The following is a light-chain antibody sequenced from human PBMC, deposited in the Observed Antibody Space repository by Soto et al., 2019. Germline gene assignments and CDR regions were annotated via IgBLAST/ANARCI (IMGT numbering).Light chain of an antibody. J-gene: IGKJ2*01. V-gene: IGKV3-20*01. CDR2: GAS. CDR3: QQYGSGPYT. CDR1: QSVSSSF. Sequence: EIVLTQSPGTLSSSPGERATLSCRASQSVSSSFLAWYQQKPGQAPRLLIYGASSRPPGIPDRFSGSGSGTDFTLTISRLEPEDFAVYYCQQYGSGPYTFGQGTKLEIK.